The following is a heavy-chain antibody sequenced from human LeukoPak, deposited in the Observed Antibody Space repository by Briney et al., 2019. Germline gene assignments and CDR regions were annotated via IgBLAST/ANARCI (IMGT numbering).Heavy chain of an antibody. Sequence: GGSLRLSCAASGFTFSSYGMHWVRQAPGKGLEWVADISYDGSNKYYADSVKGRFTISRDNSKNTLYLQMNSLRAEDTAVYYCAKDLYAISGDSIFDYWGQGTLVTVSS. CDR1: GFTFSSYG. D-gene: IGHD3-22*01. CDR3: AKDLYAISGDSIFDY. V-gene: IGHV3-30*18. CDR2: ISYDGSNK. J-gene: IGHJ4*02.